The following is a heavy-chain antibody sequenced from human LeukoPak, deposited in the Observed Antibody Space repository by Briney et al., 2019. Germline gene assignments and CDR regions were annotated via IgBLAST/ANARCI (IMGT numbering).Heavy chain of an antibody. Sequence: PSETLSLTCTVSGGSVSSGSYYWSWIRQPPGKGLEWIGYIYYSGSTNYNPSLKSRVTISVDTSKNQFSLKLSSVTAADTAVYYCASSPSTNYYDSSGYSFDYWGQGTLVTVSS. J-gene: IGHJ4*02. CDR3: ASSPSTNYYDSSGYSFDY. CDR1: GGSVSSGSYY. CDR2: IYYSGST. V-gene: IGHV4-61*01. D-gene: IGHD3-22*01.